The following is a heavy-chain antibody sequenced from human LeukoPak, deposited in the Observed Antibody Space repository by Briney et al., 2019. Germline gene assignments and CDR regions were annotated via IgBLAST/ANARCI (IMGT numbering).Heavy chain of an antibody. CDR1: GFTFSSYW. D-gene: IGHD6-19*01. V-gene: IGHV3-74*01. CDR2: IASDGSST. CDR3: ARGAQWPY. J-gene: IGHJ4*02. Sequence: PGGSLRLSCAASGFTFSSYWMNWVRQAPGKGLVWVSRIASDGSSTTYADSVKGRFTTSRDNAKNSLYLQMNSLRAEDTAVYYCARGAQWPYWGQGTLVTVSS.